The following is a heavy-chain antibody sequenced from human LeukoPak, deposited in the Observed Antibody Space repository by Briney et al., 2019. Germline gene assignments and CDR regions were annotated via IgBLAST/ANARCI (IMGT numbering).Heavy chain of an antibody. D-gene: IGHD3-3*01. J-gene: IGHJ6*03. CDR1: GYSFTSYW. Sequence: GESLKISCKGSGYSFTSYWIGWVRQAPGKGLEWVANIKQDGSEKYYVDSVKGRFTISRDNAKNSLYLQMNSLRAEDTAVYYCARDRGITIFGVVIAEYYYYMDVWGKGTTVTVSS. CDR3: ARDRGITIFGVVIAEYYYYMDV. CDR2: IKQDGSEK. V-gene: IGHV3-7*01.